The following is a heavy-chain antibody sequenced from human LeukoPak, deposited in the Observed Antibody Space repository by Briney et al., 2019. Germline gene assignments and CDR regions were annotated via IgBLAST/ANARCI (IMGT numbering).Heavy chain of an antibody. J-gene: IGHJ4*02. CDR1: GFTFSTFW. Sequence: GGSLRLSCATSGFTFSTFWMHWVRQAPGKGLVWVSRINHDGSSTNYADSVKGRFTISRDNAKNTLYLQMNSLRAEGTAAYYCVRDWGYDSSGYWQKYFDTWGQGTLVTVSS. CDR3: VRDWGYDSSGYWQKYFDT. CDR2: INHDGSST. V-gene: IGHV3-74*01. D-gene: IGHD3-22*01.